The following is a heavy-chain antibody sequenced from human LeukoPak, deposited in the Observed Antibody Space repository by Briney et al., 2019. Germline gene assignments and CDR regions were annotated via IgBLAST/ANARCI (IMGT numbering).Heavy chain of an antibody. CDR3: ARGPHIVLVTALDY. J-gene: IGHJ4*02. V-gene: IGHV3-33*08. D-gene: IGHD2-21*02. CDR1: GFTVSSNY. Sequence: GGSLRLSCAASGFTVSSNYMSWVRQAPGKGLEWVAVIWYDGSNKYYADSVKGRFTISRDNSQNTLYLQMSSLRAEDTAVYYCARGPHIVLVTALDYWGQGTLVTVSP. CDR2: IWYDGSNK.